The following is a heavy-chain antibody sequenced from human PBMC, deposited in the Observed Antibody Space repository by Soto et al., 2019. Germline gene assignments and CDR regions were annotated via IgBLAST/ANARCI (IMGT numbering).Heavy chain of an antibody. D-gene: IGHD2-21*01. CDR1: GFTFSSYA. CDR2: ISYDGSNK. V-gene: IGHV3-30-3*01. Sequence: PGGSLRLSCAASGFTFSSYAMHWVRQAPGKGLEWVAVISYDGSNKYYADSVKGRFTISRDNSKNTLYLQMNSLRAEDTAVYYCARGRGEFDAWGQGTPVTVSS. J-gene: IGHJ5*02. CDR3: ARGRGEFDA.